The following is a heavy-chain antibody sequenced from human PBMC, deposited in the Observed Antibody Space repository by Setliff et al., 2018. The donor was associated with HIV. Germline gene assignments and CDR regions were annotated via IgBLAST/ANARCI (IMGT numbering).Heavy chain of an antibody. CDR3: ARRDGYSYGFYFDY. Sequence: GGSLRLSCAASGFTFSSYAMVWVRQAPGKGLEWVALISYSGGNNKYYADSVKGRFTIARDNSRNTLYLQMNTLRAEDTAVYYCARRDGYSYGFYFDYWGQGTLVTVSS. V-gene: IGHV3-30*04. CDR1: GFTFSSYA. J-gene: IGHJ4*02. CDR2: ISYSGGNNK. D-gene: IGHD5-18*01.